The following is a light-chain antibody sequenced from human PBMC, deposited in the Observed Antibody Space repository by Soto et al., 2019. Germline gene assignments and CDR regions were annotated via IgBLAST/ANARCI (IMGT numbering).Light chain of an antibody. J-gene: IGKJ1*01. CDR1: QGISSY. Sequence: DIQLTQSPSFLSASVGDRVTITCRASQGISSYLAWYQQKPGKAPKLLIFAASTLQNGVPSRFSGSGSGTEFTLTISSLRPEDFATYYCQQYSDYSSFGHGT. CDR3: QQYSDYSS. V-gene: IGKV1-9*01. CDR2: AAS.